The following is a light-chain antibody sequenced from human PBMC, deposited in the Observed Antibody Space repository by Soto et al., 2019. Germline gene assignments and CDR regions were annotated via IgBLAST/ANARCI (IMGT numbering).Light chain of an antibody. Sequence: QSVLTQPASVSGSPGQSITISCTGTSSDVGGYNYVSWYQQHPGKAPKLMIYDVSNRPSGVSNRFSGSKSGNTASLTISGLQADDEADYYCSSYTTSSLHVVFGGGTKVTVL. CDR2: DVS. CDR1: SSDVGGYNY. CDR3: SSYTTSSLHVV. J-gene: IGLJ2*01. V-gene: IGLV2-14*01.